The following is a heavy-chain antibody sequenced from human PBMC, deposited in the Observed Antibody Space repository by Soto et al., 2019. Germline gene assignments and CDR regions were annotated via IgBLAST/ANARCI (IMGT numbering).Heavy chain of an antibody. D-gene: IGHD2-15*01. Sequence: SETLSLTCTVSVGSISSYYWSWIRQPPGKGLEWIGYIYYSGSTNYNPSLKSRVTISVDTSKNQFSLKLSSVTAADTAVYYCARRALNCSGGSCYFSAFDYWGQGTLVTVSS. CDR2: IYYSGST. V-gene: IGHV4-59*08. J-gene: IGHJ4*02. CDR1: VGSISSYY. CDR3: ARRALNCSGGSCYFSAFDY.